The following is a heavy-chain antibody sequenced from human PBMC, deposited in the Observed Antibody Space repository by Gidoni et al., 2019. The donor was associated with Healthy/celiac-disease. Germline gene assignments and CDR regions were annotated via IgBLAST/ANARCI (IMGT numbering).Heavy chain of an antibody. CDR2: INPSGGST. Sequence: KPGASVKVSCKASGYTFPRYYIHWVRQAPGQGLEWMGIINPSGGSTSYAQKFQGRVTMTRDTSTSTVHMELSSLRSEDTAVYYCARQKVPAVKMEFGDYYYYMDVWGKGTTVTVSS. J-gene: IGHJ6*03. CDR3: ARQKVPAVKMEFGDYYYYMDV. V-gene: IGHV1-46*01. D-gene: IGHD2-2*01. CDR1: GYTFPRYY.